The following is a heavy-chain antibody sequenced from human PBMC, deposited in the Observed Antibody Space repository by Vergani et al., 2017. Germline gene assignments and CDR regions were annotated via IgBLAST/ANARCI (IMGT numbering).Heavy chain of an antibody. J-gene: IGHJ6*03. Sequence: QVQLQQWGGGLLKPSETLSLTCVVNGGSFTSYHWTWIRQSPGEGLEWVGDIDHTGRPDYNPSIKSRLTMSVDKSRNKFSLTLNSSTATDTAIYYCARVNTETNGHLYYYYYMDVWGQGTAVTVS. CDR3: ARVNTETNGHLYYYYYMDV. CDR2: IDHTGRP. CDR1: GGSFTSYH. D-gene: IGHD4-11*01. V-gene: IGHV4-34*01.